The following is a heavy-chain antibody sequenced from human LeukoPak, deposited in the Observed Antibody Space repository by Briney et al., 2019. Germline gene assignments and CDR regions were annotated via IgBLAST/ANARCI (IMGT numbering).Heavy chain of an antibody. Sequence: PGGSLRLSCAASGFTFSSYAMHWVRQAPGKGLEWVAVISYDGSNKYYADSVKGRFTISRDNSKNTLYLQMNSLRAKDTAVYYCARAARDTIFGVVTAFDPWGQGTLVTVSS. CDR2: ISYDGSNK. J-gene: IGHJ5*02. D-gene: IGHD3-3*01. CDR3: ARAARDTIFGVVTAFDP. V-gene: IGHV3-30-3*01. CDR1: GFTFSSYA.